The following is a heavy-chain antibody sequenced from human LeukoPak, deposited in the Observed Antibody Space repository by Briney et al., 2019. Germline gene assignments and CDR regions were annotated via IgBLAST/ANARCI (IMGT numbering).Heavy chain of an antibody. CDR1: GGSISSYY. V-gene: IGHV4-59*08. CDR2: ISYSGST. CDR3: ARHSICFDP. J-gene: IGHJ5*02. Sequence: PSETLSLTCTVSGGSISSYYWSWIRHPPGPGLEWIGYISYSGSTNYNPSLKSRVTISVDTSKNQFSLKLTSVTAADTAVYYCARHSICFDPWGQGTLVTVSS.